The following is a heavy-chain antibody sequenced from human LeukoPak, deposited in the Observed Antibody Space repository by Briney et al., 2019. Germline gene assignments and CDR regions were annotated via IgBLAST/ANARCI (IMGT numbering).Heavy chain of an antibody. J-gene: IGHJ4*02. Sequence: SETLSLTCTVSGGSISSSSYYWGWIRQPPGKGLEWIGSIYYSGSTYYNPSLKSRVTISVDTSKNQFSLKLSSVTAADTAVYYCARDETLSYDSSLGGFDYWGQGTLVTVSS. CDR2: IYYSGST. CDR3: ARDETLSYDSSLGGFDY. D-gene: IGHD3-22*01. V-gene: IGHV4-39*07. CDR1: GGSISSSSYY.